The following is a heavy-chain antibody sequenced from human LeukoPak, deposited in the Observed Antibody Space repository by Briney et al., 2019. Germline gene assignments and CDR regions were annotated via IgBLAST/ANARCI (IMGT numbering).Heavy chain of an antibody. CDR3: ARVTYSSSWGHFDY. Sequence: PSETLSLTCTVSGGSISSGDYYWSRIRQPPGKGLEWIGYIYYSGSTYYNPSLKSRVTISVDTSKNQFSLKLSSVTAADTAVYYCARVTYSSSWGHFDYWGQGTLVTVSS. D-gene: IGHD6-13*01. CDR2: IYYSGST. J-gene: IGHJ4*02. CDR1: GGSISSGDYY. V-gene: IGHV4-30-4*01.